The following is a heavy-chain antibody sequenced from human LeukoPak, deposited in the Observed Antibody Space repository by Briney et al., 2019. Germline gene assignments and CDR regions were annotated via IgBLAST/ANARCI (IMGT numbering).Heavy chain of an antibody. J-gene: IGHJ3*02. CDR3: ARLGYCSGGSCYSGAFDI. CDR2: INPNSGGT. D-gene: IGHD2-15*01. Sequence: ASVKVSCKASGYTFTGYYMHWVRQAPGQGLEWMGWINPNSGGTNYAQKFQGRVTMTRDTSISTAYMELSRLRSGDTAVYYCARLGYCSGGSCYSGAFDIWGQGTMVTVSS. CDR1: GYTFTGYY. V-gene: IGHV1-2*02.